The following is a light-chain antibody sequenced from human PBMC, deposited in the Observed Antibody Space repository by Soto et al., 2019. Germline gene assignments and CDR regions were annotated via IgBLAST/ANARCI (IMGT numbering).Light chain of an antibody. CDR3: SSYTSSSTGV. V-gene: IGLV2-14*01. J-gene: IGLJ1*01. CDR1: TRYVGGYNY. Sequence: QSVLTQPAPGSGSPWQAITISPPGTTRYVGGYNYVSWYQQHPGKAPKLMIYDVSNRPSGVSNRFSGSKSGNTASLTISGLQAEDEADYYCSSYTSSSTGVFGTGTKVTVL. CDR2: DVS.